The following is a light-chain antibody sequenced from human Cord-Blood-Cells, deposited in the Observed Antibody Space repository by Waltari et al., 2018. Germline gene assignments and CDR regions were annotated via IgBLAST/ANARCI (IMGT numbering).Light chain of an antibody. CDR3: SSYTSSSTLV. CDR1: RSDVGGYNY. Sequence: SALTQPASGFGSPGQSIPISCTGTRSDVGGYNYVSWYQQHPGKAPKLMIYDVSNRPSGVSNRFSGSKSGNTASLTISGLQAEDEADYYCSSYTSSSTLVFGGGTKLTVL. CDR2: DVS. V-gene: IGLV2-14*01. J-gene: IGLJ2*01.